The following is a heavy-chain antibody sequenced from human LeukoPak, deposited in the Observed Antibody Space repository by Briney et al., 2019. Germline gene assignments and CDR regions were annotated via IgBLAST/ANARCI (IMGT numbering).Heavy chain of an antibody. CDR2: INPSGGST. D-gene: IGHD6-19*01. CDR3: ARGSSGWYNYYYYYYMDV. Sequence: ASVKVSCKASGYTFTSYYMHWVRQAPGQGLEWMGIINPSGGSTSYAQKFQGRVTMTRDTSTCTVYMELSSLRSEDTAVYYCARGSSGWYNYYYYYYMDVWGKGTTVTVSS. V-gene: IGHV1-46*01. J-gene: IGHJ6*03. CDR1: GYTFTSYY.